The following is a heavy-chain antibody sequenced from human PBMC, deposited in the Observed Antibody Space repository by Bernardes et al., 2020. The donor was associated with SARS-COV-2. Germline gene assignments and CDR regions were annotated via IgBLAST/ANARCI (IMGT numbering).Heavy chain of an antibody. D-gene: IGHD6-6*01. Sequence: ASVKVSCKASGYTLTSYGLSWLRQAPGQGLEWMGWISAYNGNTDYAPKFQARVTMTTDTSTSTAYMELRSLRSDDTAVYYCARDDSSSPYYYYGMDVWGQGTTVTVSS. J-gene: IGHJ6*02. CDR1: GYTLTSYG. CDR3: ARDDSSSPYYYYGMDV. V-gene: IGHV1-18*01. CDR2: ISAYNGNT.